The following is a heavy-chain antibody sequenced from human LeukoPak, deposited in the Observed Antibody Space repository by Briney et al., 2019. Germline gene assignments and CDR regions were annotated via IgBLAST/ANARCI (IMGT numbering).Heavy chain of an antibody. CDR1: GGSISSGGYY. CDR3: AGPFWWGELLYFVL. J-gene: IGHJ2*01. V-gene: IGHV4-31*03. Sequence: PSQTLSLTCTVSGGSISSGGYYWSWIRQHPGKGLEWIGYIYYSGSTNYNPSLKSRVTISVDTSKNQFSLKLSSLTAADTAVYYCAGPFWWGELLYFVLWGGGPLVTVSS. D-gene: IGHD3-10*01. CDR2: IYYSGST.